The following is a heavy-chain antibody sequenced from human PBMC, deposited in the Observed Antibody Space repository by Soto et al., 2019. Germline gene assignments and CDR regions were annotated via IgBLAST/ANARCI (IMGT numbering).Heavy chain of an antibody. CDR3: ARGCGGAGGLDP. D-gene: IGHD3-10*01. Sequence: QVQLVQSGPEVKKPGSSVKISCKASGYTFSTYGFSWVRQAPGQGLEWMGGIGAHNGDTTHAQNFKGRVTMTTDTATTTAYMEQRSVTAGDTAVYFCARGCGGAGGLDPGGQGTLVTVSS. J-gene: IGHJ5*02. CDR1: GYTFSTYG. CDR2: IGAHNGDT. V-gene: IGHV1-18*01.